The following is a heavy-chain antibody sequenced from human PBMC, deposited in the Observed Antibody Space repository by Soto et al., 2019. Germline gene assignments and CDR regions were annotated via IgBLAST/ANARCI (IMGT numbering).Heavy chain of an antibody. V-gene: IGHV4-61*08. J-gene: IGHJ4*02. CDR1: GGSIGGGGYC. D-gene: IGHD4-17*01. Sequence: SLPMPHRCSVAGGSIGGGGYCWSWIRQPPGKGLEWIGYIYYSGSTNYNPSLKSRVTISVDTSKNQFSLKLSSVTAADTAVYYCARAYGDYVFDYWGQGTLVTVSS. CDR3: ARAYGDYVFDY. CDR2: IYYSGST.